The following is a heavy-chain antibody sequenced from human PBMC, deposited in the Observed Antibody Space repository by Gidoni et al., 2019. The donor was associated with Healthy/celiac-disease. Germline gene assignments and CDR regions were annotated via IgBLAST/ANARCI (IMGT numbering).Heavy chain of an antibody. J-gene: IGHJ4*02. Sequence: EVQLLESGGGLVQPGGSLRLSCAASGFTFSSYAMSWVRQAPGKGLAWVSAISGSGGSTYYADSVKGRFTISRDNSKNTLYLQMNSLRAEDTAVYYCAKQQCVGSCYSVDYWGQGTLVTVSS. CDR3: AKQQCVGSCYSVDY. D-gene: IGHD2-15*01. V-gene: IGHV3-23*01. CDR1: GFTFSSYA. CDR2: ISGSGGST.